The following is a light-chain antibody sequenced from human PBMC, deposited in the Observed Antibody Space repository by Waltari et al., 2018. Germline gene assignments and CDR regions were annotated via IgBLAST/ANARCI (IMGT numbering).Light chain of an antibody. CDR1: QKLGNY. J-gene: IGKJ3*01. CDR2: SVN. CDR3: QESYSKPPMFT. V-gene: IGKV1-39*01. Sequence: IQMTQSPSSLSASPGDKVTITCRASQKLGNYLNWYQQKPGKAPKLLIYSVNSLQSGVPLRLSGSGSVTDFILTISSLQPEDFATYYCQESYSKPPMFTFGPGTRVDFK.